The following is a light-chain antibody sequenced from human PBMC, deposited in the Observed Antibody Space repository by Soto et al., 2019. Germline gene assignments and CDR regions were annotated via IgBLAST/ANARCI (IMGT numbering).Light chain of an antibody. V-gene: IGKV3-20*01. CDR1: QNVSSY. Sequence: EIVLTQSPATLSLSPGERATLSCRASQNVSSYLAWYQQKPGQAPRLLIYGPSNRATGIPDRFSGSGSGTDFTLTISRLEPEDFAVYYCQQYGSSLWTFGQGTKVDIK. J-gene: IGKJ1*01. CDR2: GPS. CDR3: QQYGSSLWT.